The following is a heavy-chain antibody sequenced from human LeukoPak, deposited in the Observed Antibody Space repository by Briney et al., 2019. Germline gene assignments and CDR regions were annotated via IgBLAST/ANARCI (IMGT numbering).Heavy chain of an antibody. V-gene: IGHV1-18*01. D-gene: IGHD4-17*01. Sequence: ASVKVSCKASGYTFTSYGISWVRQAPGQGLEWMGWISAYNGNTNYAQKLQGRVTMTTDASTSTAYMELRSLRSDDTAVYYCATTVTTGYYGMDVWGQGTTVTVSS. CDR3: ATTVTTGYYGMDV. CDR2: ISAYNGNT. CDR1: GYTFTSYG. J-gene: IGHJ6*02.